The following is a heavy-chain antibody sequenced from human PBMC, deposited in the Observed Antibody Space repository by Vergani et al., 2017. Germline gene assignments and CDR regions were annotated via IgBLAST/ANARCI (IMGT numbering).Heavy chain of an antibody. CDR2: INPIDSKI. V-gene: IGHV5-51*01. CDR3: TRHVPCGDGACLHFDH. J-gene: IGHJ5*02. CDR1: ESSFISNE. Sequence: EVMLVQSGAEVKKPGESLKISCKSSESSFISNEIAWVRQMSGKGLQWMGNINPIDSKIADSPSFQGQAIMSLDKSITTAYLQWRSLKASDTSIYYCTRHVPCGDGACLHFDHWGQGTQVTVSS. D-gene: IGHD2-21*01.